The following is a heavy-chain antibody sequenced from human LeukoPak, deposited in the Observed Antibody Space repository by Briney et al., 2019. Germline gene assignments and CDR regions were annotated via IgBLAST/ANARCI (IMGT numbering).Heavy chain of an antibody. CDR1: GFTFSSYA. CDR3: ARGYSYHFNY. Sequence: TGGSLRLSCAAPGFTFSSYAMSWVRQAPGKGLEWVSAISGSGGSTYYADSVKGRFTISRDNSKNSLYLQMNSLTAEDTAVYFCARGYSYHFNYWGQGTLVTVSS. D-gene: IGHD5-24*01. J-gene: IGHJ4*02. V-gene: IGHV3-23*01. CDR2: ISGSGGST.